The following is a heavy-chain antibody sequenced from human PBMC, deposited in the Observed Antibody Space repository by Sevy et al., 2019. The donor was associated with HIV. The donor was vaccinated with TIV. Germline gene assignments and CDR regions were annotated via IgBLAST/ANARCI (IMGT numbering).Heavy chain of an antibody. CDR2: ISGSGGST. Sequence: GGSLRLSCAASGFTFRSYVMSWVRQAPGKGLEWVSGISGSGGSTYYADSVKGRFTISRDNSKNSLYLQMNSLRAEDTAVYYCARDNTRNYDILTGYYIYYGMDVWGQGTTVTVSS. J-gene: IGHJ6*02. D-gene: IGHD3-9*01. CDR3: ARDNTRNYDILTGYYIYYGMDV. V-gene: IGHV3-23*01. CDR1: GFTFRSYV.